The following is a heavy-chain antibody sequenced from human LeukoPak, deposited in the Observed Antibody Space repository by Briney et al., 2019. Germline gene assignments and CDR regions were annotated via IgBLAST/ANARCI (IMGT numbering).Heavy chain of an antibody. CDR3: AKPYSGYDSFDY. CDR1: GFTFSSYA. V-gene: IGHV3-23*01. J-gene: IGHJ4*02. Sequence: PGGSLRLSCAASGFTFSSYATSWVRQAPGKGLEWVSAISGSGGSTYYADSVKGRFTISRDNSKNTLYLQMNSLRAEDTAVYYCAKPYSGYDSFDYWGQGTLVTVSS. D-gene: IGHD5-12*01. CDR2: ISGSGGST.